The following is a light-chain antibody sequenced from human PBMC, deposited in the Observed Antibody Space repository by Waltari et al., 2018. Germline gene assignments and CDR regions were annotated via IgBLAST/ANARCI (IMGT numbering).Light chain of an antibody. CDR3: SSNAGINNFV. CDR1: SSDVGSSDY. CDR2: HVT. J-gene: IGLJ2*01. Sequence: QSALTQPPSASGSPGQTVTISCAGTSSDVGSSDYVSWYQKHPGQAPQLLIYHVTKRPSGVPDRFSGSKSGNTASLTVSGLQAEDEADCYCSSNAGINNFVFGGGTKLTVL. V-gene: IGLV2-8*01.